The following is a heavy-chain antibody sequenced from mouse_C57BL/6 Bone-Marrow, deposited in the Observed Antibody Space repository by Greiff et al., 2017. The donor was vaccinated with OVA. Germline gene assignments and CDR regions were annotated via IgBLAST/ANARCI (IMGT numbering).Heavy chain of an antibody. CDR2: INPNYGTT. CDR3: SRQRYDGYYDWYFDV. CDR1: GYSFTDYN. J-gene: IGHJ1*03. D-gene: IGHD2-3*01. Sequence: EVQLQQPGPELVKPGASVKISCKASGYSFTDYNMNWVKQSNGKSLEWIGVINPNYGTTSYNQKFKGKATLTVAQSSRTAYMQHHRLTSEDSAVYYCSRQRYDGYYDWYFDVWGTGTTVTVSS. V-gene: IGHV1-39*01.